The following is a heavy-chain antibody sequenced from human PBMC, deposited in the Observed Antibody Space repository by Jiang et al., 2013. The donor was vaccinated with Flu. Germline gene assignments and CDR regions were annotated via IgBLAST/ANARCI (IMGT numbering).Heavy chain of an antibody. Sequence: PGLVKPSETLSLTCTVSGYSISSGYYWGWIRQPPGKGLEWIGSVYHSGSTYNNPSLKSRLTLAVDTSKNHFSLRLKSVTAADTAVYYCARGDSTGYDSWGQGTLVTVSS. CDR2: VYHSGST. V-gene: IGHV4-38-2*02. CDR1: GYSISSGYY. D-gene: IGHD3-22*01. CDR3: ARGDSTGYDS. J-gene: IGHJ4*02.